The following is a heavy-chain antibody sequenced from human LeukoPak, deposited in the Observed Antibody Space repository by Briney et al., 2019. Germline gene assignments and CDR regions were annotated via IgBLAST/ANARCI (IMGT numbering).Heavy chain of an antibody. CDR3: ATHSYYYGSGSYPHYLDY. CDR1: GFTVSSNE. J-gene: IGHJ4*02. V-gene: IGHV3-38-3*01. D-gene: IGHD3-10*01. Sequence: GGSLRLSCAASGFTVSSNEMSWVRQAPGKGLEWVSSISGGSTYYADSRKGRFTISRDNAKNSLYLQMNSLRVEDTALYYCATHSYYYGSGSYPHYLDYWGRGTLVTVSA. CDR2: ISGGST.